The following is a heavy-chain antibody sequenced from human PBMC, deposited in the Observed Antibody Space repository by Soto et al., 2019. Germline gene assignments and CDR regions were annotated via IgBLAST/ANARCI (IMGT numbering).Heavy chain of an antibody. Sequence: GASAKVSCKASGYTFTGYYMHWVRQAPGQGLEWMGWINPNSGGTNYAQKFQGWVTMTRDTSISTAYMELSRLRSDDTAVYYCARERNWNWFDPWGQGTLVTVSS. V-gene: IGHV1-2*04. CDR1: GYTFTGYY. D-gene: IGHD1-20*01. CDR2: INPNSGGT. J-gene: IGHJ5*02. CDR3: ARERNWNWFDP.